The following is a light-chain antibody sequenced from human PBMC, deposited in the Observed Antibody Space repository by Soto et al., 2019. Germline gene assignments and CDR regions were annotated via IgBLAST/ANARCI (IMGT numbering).Light chain of an antibody. CDR1: QSISTY. CDR3: LQSKSYST. V-gene: IGKV1-5*01. CDR2: NAS. J-gene: IGKJ1*01. Sequence: DIQMTQSPSTLSASVGDRVTITCRASQSISTYLAWYQQKPGKAPNLLISNASSLESGAPSRFSGSGSGTEFDLTISSLQPDDFASYYCLQSKSYSTFGQGTKVDIK.